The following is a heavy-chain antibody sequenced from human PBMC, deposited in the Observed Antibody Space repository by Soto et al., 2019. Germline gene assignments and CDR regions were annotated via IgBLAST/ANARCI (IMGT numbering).Heavy chain of an antibody. CDR2: ISAYNGNT. Sequence: GASVKVSCKASGGTFSSYTISWVRQAPGQGLEWMGWISAYNGNTNYAQKLQGRVTMTTDTSTSTAYMELRSLRSDDTAVYYCARDSLYYDILTGYHNWFDPWGQGTLVTVSS. J-gene: IGHJ5*02. D-gene: IGHD3-9*01. CDR3: ARDSLYYDILTGYHNWFDP. V-gene: IGHV1-18*01. CDR1: GGTFSSYT.